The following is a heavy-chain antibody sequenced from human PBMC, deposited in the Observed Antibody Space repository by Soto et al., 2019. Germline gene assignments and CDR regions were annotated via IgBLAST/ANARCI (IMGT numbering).Heavy chain of an antibody. J-gene: IGHJ4*02. CDR3: TRSDYIWGSYRPFDY. CDR2: IRSKANSYAT. D-gene: IGHD3-16*02. V-gene: IGHV3-73*01. Sequence: EVQLVESVGALGQPGGSLKLACAASGFTFRGSAMHWVRQASGKGLEWVGRIRSKANSYATAYAASVKVRFTISRDDSKNTAYLQMNSLKTEDTAVYYCTRSDYIWGSYRPFDYWFQGTLVTVSS. CDR1: GFTFRGSA.